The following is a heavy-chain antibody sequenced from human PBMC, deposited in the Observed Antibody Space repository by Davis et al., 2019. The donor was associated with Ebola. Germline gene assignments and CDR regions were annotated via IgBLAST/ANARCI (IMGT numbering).Heavy chain of an antibody. CDR2: IIAYNGHT. CDR1: GYTFTSYG. D-gene: IGHD3-22*01. CDR3: ARVKEYYYDSSGYYRNWYFDL. V-gene: IGHV1-18*01. J-gene: IGHJ2*01. Sequence: ASVKVSCKASGYTFTSYGISWVRQAPGQGLEWMGWIIAYNGHTNYAQKFQGRVTITADKSTSTAYMELSSLRSEDTAVYYCARVKEYYYDSSGYYRNWYFDLWGRGTLVTVSS.